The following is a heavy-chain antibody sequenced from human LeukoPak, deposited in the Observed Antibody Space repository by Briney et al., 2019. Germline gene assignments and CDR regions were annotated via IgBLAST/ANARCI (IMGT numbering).Heavy chain of an antibody. D-gene: IGHD4-17*01. CDR2: ISYDGSNK. Sequence: PGGSLRLSCAASGFTFSSYAMHWVRQAPGKGLEWVAVISYDGSNKYYADSVKGRFTISRDNSKNTLYLQMNSLRAEDTALYYCAREXGXXXXYFDYWRQGXLVTVS. CDR1: GFTFSSYA. CDR3: AREXGXXXXYFDY. V-gene: IGHV3-30-3*01. J-gene: IGHJ4*02.